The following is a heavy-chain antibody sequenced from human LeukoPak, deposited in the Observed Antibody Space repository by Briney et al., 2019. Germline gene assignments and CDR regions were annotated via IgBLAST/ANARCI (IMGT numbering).Heavy chain of an antibody. D-gene: IGHD3-22*01. CDR2: IKQDASDE. CDR1: GFTLSNYY. V-gene: IGHV3-7*01. CDR3: AREGSSYDSSDTMGTY. Sequence: PGGSLRLSCTASGFTLSNYYMSWVRQAPGKGLEWVANIKQDASDEFYVDSVKGRFTISRDNAKNSIYLQMDNLRADDTAVYYCAREGSSYDSSDTMGTYWGQGTLVTISS. J-gene: IGHJ4*02.